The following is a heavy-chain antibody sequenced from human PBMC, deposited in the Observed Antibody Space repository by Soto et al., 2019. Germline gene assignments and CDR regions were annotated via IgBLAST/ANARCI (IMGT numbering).Heavy chain of an antibody. CDR2: ISADNGNT. Sequence: ASVKVSCKASGYTLTSYDINWVRQAPGQGLEWMGWISADNGNTNYAQKLQGRVTMTTDTSTSTAYMELRSLRSDDTAVYYCARANFLIHAFDIWGQGTMVTVSS. V-gene: IGHV1-18*04. D-gene: IGHD3-3*01. CDR3: ARANFLIHAFDI. CDR1: GYTLTSYD. J-gene: IGHJ3*02.